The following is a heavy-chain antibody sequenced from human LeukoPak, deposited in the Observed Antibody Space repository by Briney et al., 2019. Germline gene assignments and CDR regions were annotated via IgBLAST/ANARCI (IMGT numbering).Heavy chain of an antibody. J-gene: IGHJ4*02. CDR2: IXXXGSRL. V-gene: IGHV3-7*01. CDR3: ARLKDDVTKLDY. D-gene: IGHD2-8*01. Sequence: GGSXRLSCAGSGFTFGRYXXXXXXQAPGKXXXXVASIXXXGSRLHYXXXXXXXXIIXRDDAQNSLFLQMTRLRVDDTAVYYCARLKDDVTKLDYWGQGTLVSVSS. CDR1: GFTFGRYX.